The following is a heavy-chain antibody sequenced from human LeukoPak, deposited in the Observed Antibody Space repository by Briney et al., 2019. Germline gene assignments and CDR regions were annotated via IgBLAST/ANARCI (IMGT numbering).Heavy chain of an antibody. CDR3: TTEGVVAAQADAFDI. D-gene: IGHD2-15*01. Sequence: GGSLRLSCAASGFTFSNYYMNWVRQAPGKGLEWVAYISGSVVTVYYADSVKGRFTISRDNAKNSLFLQMNSLRAEDTAVYYCTTEGVVAAQADAFDIWGQGTMVTVSS. CDR1: GFTFSNYY. V-gene: IGHV3-11*01. CDR2: ISGSVVTV. J-gene: IGHJ3*02.